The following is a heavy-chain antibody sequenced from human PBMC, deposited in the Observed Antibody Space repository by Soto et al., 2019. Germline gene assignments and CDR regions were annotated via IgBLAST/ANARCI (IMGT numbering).Heavy chain of an antibody. V-gene: IGHV5-51*01. Sequence: PGESLKISCKGSGYSFTSYWIGWVRQMPGKGLEWMGIIYPGDSDTRYSPSFQGQVTISADKSISTAYLQWSSLKASDTAMYYCARSDYDFWSGPGIPGDWFDPWGQGTLVTVSS. CDR3: ARSDYDFWSGPGIPGDWFDP. CDR1: GYSFTSYW. J-gene: IGHJ5*02. D-gene: IGHD3-3*01. CDR2: IYPGDSDT.